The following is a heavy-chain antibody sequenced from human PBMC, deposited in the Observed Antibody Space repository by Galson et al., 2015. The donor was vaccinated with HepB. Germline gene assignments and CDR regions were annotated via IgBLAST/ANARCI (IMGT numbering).Heavy chain of an antibody. J-gene: IGHJ4*02. CDR3: AREVKGLDYYDSRGAWSFDY. CDR2: IIPIFGTA. V-gene: IGHV1-69*13. D-gene: IGHD3-22*01. CDR1: GGTFSSYA. Sequence: SVKVSCKASGGTFSSYAISWVRQAPGQGLEWMGGIIPIFGTANYAQKFQGRVTITADESTSTAYMELSSLRSEDTAVYYCAREVKGLDYYDSRGAWSFDYWGQGTLVTVSS.